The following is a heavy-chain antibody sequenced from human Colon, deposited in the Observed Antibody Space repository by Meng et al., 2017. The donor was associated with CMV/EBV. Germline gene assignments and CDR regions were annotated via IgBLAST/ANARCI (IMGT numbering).Heavy chain of an antibody. J-gene: IGHJ3*02. V-gene: IGHV3-66*02. D-gene: IGHD5-24*01. CDR3: ARVMASRTDAIDI. CDR1: GLTVSSTY. Sequence: GESLKISCVASGLTVSSTYMSWVRQAPGKGLEWVSIIYTSGTTKYADSVEGRFTISRDNSDNTLYLQMNSLSGGDTAVYYCARVMASRTDAIDIWGQGTMVTVSS. CDR2: IYTSGTT.